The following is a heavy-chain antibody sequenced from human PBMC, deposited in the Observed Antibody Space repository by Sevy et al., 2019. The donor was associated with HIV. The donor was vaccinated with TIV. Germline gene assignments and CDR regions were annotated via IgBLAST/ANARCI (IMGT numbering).Heavy chain of an antibody. CDR1: GYSFGTYW. Sequence: GESLKISCKASGYSFGTYWIGWVRQMPGGGLDWMGIIYPGDSDTRHSPSFRGQVTISADTSTTTAFLPWSTLEASDTATYYCGRRGQRRVAGSLGDGGMDVWGQGTVVTVSS. J-gene: IGHJ6*02. D-gene: IGHD3-16*01. CDR3: GRRGQRRVAGSLGDGGMDV. V-gene: IGHV5-51*01. CDR2: IYPGDSDT.